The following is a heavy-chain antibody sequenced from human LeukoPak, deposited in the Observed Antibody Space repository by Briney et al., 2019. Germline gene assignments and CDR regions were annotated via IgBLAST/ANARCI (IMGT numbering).Heavy chain of an antibody. J-gene: IGHJ3*02. V-gene: IGHV3-30*18. CDR3: AKGGITMVGGASIGLLTFDI. CDR2: ISYDGSNK. Sequence: PGRSLRLSCAASGFTFSSYGMHWVRQAPGKGLEWVAVISYDGSNKYYADSVKGRFTISRDNSKNTLYLQMNSLRAEDTAVYYCAKGGITMVGGASIGLLTFDIWGPGTMVTVSP. CDR1: GFTFSSYG. D-gene: IGHD3-10*01.